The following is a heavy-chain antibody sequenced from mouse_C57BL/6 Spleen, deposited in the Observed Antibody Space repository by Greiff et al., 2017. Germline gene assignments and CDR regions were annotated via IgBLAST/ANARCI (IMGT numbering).Heavy chain of an antibody. J-gene: IGHJ2*01. CDR2: IDPSDSET. Sequence: VQLQQPGAELVRPGSSVKLSCKASGYTFTSYWMHWVKQRPIQGLEWIGNIDPSDSETHYNQKFKDKATLTVDKSSSTAYMQLSSLTSEDAAVYYCAGSSNSCFDYWGQGTTLTVSS. CDR1: GYTFTSYW. CDR3: AGSSNSCFDY. D-gene: IGHD2-5*01. V-gene: IGHV1-52*01.